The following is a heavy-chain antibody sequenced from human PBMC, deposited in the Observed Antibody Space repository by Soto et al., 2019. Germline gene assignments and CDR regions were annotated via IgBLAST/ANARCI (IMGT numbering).Heavy chain of an antibody. J-gene: IGHJ4*02. CDR3: ATDKGGLRAYFDY. Sequence: ASVKVSCKVSGYTLTELSMHWVRQAPGKGLEWMGGFDPEDGETIYAQKFQGRVTMTEDTSTDTAYVELSSLRSEDTAVYYCATDKGGLRAYFDYWGQGTLVTVSS. CDR2: FDPEDGET. D-gene: IGHD3-16*01. CDR1: GYTLTELS. V-gene: IGHV1-24*01.